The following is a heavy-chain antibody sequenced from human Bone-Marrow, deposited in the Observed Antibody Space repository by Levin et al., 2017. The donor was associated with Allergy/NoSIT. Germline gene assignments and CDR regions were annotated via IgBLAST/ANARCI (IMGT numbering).Heavy chain of an antibody. CDR2: ISLDGSNE. V-gene: IGHV3-30*18. CDR1: GFTFSHYG. D-gene: IGHD6-19*01. Sequence: GESLKISCAASGFTFSHYGMEWVRQAPGKGLEWVAVISLDGSNEYYADSVKGRFTVSRDNSKNTVYLQMDSLRPEDTAVYHCAKEFAAGYNSGWPIDYWGQGTLVTVSS. J-gene: IGHJ4*02. CDR3: AKEFAAGYNSGWPIDY.